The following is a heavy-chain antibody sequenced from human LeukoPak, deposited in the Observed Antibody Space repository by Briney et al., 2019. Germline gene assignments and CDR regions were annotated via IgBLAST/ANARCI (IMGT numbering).Heavy chain of an antibody. CDR1: GGSISNRSHF. V-gene: IGHV4-39*07. CDR3: AKDYERFYYYMDV. Sequence: SETLSLTCTVSGGSISNRSHFWGWIRQTPGKGLEWFGSIYYSGYTYYNPSLKSRVTISVHTSKNQFSLRLNSVTAADTAVYYCAKDYERFYYYMDVWGKGTTVTVSS. J-gene: IGHJ6*03. D-gene: IGHD3-3*01. CDR2: IYYSGYT.